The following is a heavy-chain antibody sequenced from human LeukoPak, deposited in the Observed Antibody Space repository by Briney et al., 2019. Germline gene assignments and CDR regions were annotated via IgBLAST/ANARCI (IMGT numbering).Heavy chain of an antibody. D-gene: IGHD3-22*01. CDR2: ISSSSSTI. CDR3: ARIAFGGYSYYFDY. V-gene: IGHV3-48*01. Sequence: GGSLRLSCAASGFTFSSYSMNWVRQAPGKGLEWVSYISSSSSTIYYADSVKGRFTISRDNAKNSLYLQMNSLRAEDTAVYYCARIAFGGYSYYFDYWGQGTLVTVSS. CDR1: GFTFSSYS. J-gene: IGHJ4*02.